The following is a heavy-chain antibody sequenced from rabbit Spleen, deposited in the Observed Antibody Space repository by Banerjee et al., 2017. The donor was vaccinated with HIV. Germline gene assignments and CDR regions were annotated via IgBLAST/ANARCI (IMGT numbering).Heavy chain of an antibody. CDR2: IYAGSSGST. Sequence: QSLEEAGGGLVKPGASLTLTCKASGFSFSSGYDMCWVRQAPGKGLEWIACIYAGSSGSTYPASWAKGRFTISKPSSTTVTLQMTSLTAADTATYFCARDGAGREDFNLWGQGTLVPVS. CDR3: ARDGAGREDFNL. V-gene: IGHV1S40*01. J-gene: IGHJ4*01. D-gene: IGHD4-2*01. CDR1: GFSFSSGYD.